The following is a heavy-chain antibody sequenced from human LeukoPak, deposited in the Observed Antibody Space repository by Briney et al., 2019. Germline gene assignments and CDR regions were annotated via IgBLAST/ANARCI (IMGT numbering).Heavy chain of an antibody. CDR2: IYHSGTT. CDR1: GDSIGGTNW. J-gene: IGHJ4*02. D-gene: IGHD3-10*01. CDR3: ARDGPQGSGSYYNTQPY. Sequence: PSGTLSLTCAVSGDSIGGTNWWNWVRQPPGKGLEWIGEIYHSGTTNYNPSLKSRVTISVDKSKSQFSLNLISVTAADTAVYYCARDGPQGSGSYYNTQPYWGRGVLVTVSS. V-gene: IGHV4-4*02.